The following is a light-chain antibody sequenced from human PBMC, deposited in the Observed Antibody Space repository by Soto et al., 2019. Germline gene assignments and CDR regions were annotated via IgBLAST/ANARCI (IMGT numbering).Light chain of an antibody. J-gene: IGLJ1*01. CDR1: NIGSKS. V-gene: IGLV3-21*04. CDR2: YDS. CDR3: QVWDSSSEHYV. Sequence: SYELTQPPSVSVAPGKTARITCGGNNIGSKSVHWYQQKPGQAPVLVIYYDSDRPSGIPERFSGSTSGITATLTISRVEAGDEADYYCQVWDSSSEHYVFGTGTKLTVL.